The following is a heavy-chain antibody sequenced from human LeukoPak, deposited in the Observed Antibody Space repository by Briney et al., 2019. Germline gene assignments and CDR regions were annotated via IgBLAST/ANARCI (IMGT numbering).Heavy chain of an antibody. CDR2: IYTSGST. J-gene: IGHJ5*02. CDR1: GGSISSYY. V-gene: IGHV4-4*07. Sequence: PSETLSLTCTVSGGSISSYYWSWIRQPAGKGLEWIGRIYTSGSTNYNPSLKSRVTISVDKSKNQFSLKLSSVTAADTAVYYCARDPYNYKWFDIWGLGTLVTVSS. CDR3: ARDPYNYKWFDI. D-gene: IGHD1-20*01.